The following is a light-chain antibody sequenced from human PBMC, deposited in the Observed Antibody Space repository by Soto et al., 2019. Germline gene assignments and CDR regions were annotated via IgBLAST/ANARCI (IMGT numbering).Light chain of an antibody. CDR1: QAIYNY. CDR2: AAS. V-gene: IGKV1-27*01. CDR3: QQFSAVPT. Sequence: DIQMTQSPSSLSASVGDRVTITCRASQAIYNYLAWYQQKPGKVPTLLISAASTLQSGVPSRVSGSGSGTDFTLTSTSLQPEDDATYYCQQFSAVPTFGGGTKVEI. J-gene: IGKJ4*01.